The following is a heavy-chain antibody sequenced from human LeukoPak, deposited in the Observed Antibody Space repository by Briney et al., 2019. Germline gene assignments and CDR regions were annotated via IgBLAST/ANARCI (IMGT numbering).Heavy chain of an antibody. CDR2: IYYTGGT. Sequence: SKTLSLTCTVSGASISAYSGTWVRQPPGKGLEWIGYIYYTGGTKYNPSLKSRVTISVDTSNNQFSLKLNSVTAADTAIYYCASTDFWSGYYAFDIWGRGTMVTVSS. J-gene: IGHJ3*02. CDR1: GASISAYS. CDR3: ASTDFWSGYYAFDI. D-gene: IGHD3-3*01. V-gene: IGHV4-59*01.